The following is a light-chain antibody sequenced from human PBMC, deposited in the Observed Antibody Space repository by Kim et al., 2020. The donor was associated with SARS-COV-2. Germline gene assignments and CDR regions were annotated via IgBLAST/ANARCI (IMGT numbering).Light chain of an antibody. CDR1: QSVLSTSKNKSY. CDR3: QQYYSSPLT. Sequence: DIVMTQSPDSLAVSLGERATINCKSSQSVLSTSKNKSYLAWYQQKPGQPPRLLIYWASTRESGVPDRFSGSGSGTDFTLTISSLQAEDVAVYYCQQYYSSPLTFGGGTKVDIK. CDR2: WAS. J-gene: IGKJ4*02. V-gene: IGKV4-1*01.